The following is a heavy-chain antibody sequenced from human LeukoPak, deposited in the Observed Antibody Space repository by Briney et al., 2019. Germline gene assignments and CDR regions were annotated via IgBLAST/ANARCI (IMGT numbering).Heavy chain of an antibody. D-gene: IGHD3-22*01. CDR1: GYSFTSYW. CDR2: IYLGDSDT. J-gene: IGHJ4*02. V-gene: IGHV5-51*01. Sequence: GESLKISCKGSGYSFTSYWIGWVRQMPGKGLEWMGIIYLGDSDTRYSPSFQGQVTISADKSISTAYLQWSSLKASDTAMYYCARHGAYYYDSSGYPFDYWGQGTLVTVSS. CDR3: ARHGAYYYDSSGYPFDY.